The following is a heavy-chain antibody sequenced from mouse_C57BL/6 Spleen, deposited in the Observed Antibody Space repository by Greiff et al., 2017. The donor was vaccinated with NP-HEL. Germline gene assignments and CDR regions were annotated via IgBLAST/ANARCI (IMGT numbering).Heavy chain of an antibody. J-gene: IGHJ4*01. CDR3: ARKGEIYYGNRYAMDY. Sequence: VQLKQSGAELVKPGASVKLSCTASGFNIKDYYMHWVKQRTEQGLEWIGRIDPEDGETKYDPKFQGKATITADTSSNTAYLQLSSLTSEDTAVYYCARKGEIYYGNRYAMDYWGQGTSVTVSS. D-gene: IGHD2-1*01. V-gene: IGHV14-2*01. CDR1: GFNIKDYY. CDR2: IDPEDGET.